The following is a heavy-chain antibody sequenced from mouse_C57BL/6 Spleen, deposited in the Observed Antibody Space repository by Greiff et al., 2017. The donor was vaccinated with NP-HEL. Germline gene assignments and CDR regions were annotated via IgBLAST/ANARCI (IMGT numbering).Heavy chain of an antibody. CDR2: IYPGDGDT. V-gene: IGHV1-80*01. CDR3: ARRDVGYFDY. J-gene: IGHJ2*01. CDR1: GYAFSSYW. D-gene: IGHD3-3*01. Sequence: QVQLKESGAELVKPGASVKISCKASGYAFSSYWMNWVKQRPGKGLEWIGQIYPGDGDTNYNGKFKGKATLTADKSSSTAYMQLSSLTSEDSAVYFCARRDVGYFDYWGQGTTLTVSS.